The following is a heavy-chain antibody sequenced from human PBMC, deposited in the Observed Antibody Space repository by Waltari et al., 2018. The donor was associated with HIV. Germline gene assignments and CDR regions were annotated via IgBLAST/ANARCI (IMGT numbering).Heavy chain of an antibody. Sequence: QVQLVQSGAEVKKPGASVKVSCHVSGYSLTEAAIHWVRQAPGKGFEWMGGFDPEEDETIYAQKFQGRVTMTEDTSSCTAYMELSSLRSEDTALYYCAVAVGTPYDFWGKGTQVIVSS. V-gene: IGHV1-24*01. D-gene: IGHD3-16*01. CDR3: AVAVGTPYDF. CDR1: GYSLTEAA. CDR2: FDPEEDET. J-gene: IGHJ4*02.